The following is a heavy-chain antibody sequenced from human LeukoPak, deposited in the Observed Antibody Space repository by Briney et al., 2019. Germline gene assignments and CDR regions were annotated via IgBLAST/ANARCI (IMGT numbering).Heavy chain of an antibody. J-gene: IGHJ1*01. V-gene: IGHV3-23*01. CDR1: GFTFSSYA. CDR3: ASHSSGWYEEYFQH. D-gene: IGHD6-19*01. CDR2: ISGSGGST. Sequence: GGSLRLSCAASGFTFSSYAMSWVRQAPGKGLEWVSAISGSGGSTYYADSVKGRFTISRDNSKNTLYLQMNSLRAEDTAVYYRASHSSGWYEEYFQHWGQGTLVTVSS.